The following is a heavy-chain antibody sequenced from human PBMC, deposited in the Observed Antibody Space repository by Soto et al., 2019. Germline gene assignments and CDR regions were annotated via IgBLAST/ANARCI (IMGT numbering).Heavy chain of an antibody. D-gene: IGHD2-15*01. V-gene: IGHV3-7*05. CDR2: INQDGSAK. Sequence: GGSLRLSCAASGFTFNNYYMVWVRQAPGRGLEWVANINQDGSAKYYVDSVKGRFTISRDNAKSSLYLQINSLRAEDTATYYCGRGFGGTHWGQGSLVTV. CDR1: GFTFNNYY. J-gene: IGHJ4*02. CDR3: GRGFGGTH.